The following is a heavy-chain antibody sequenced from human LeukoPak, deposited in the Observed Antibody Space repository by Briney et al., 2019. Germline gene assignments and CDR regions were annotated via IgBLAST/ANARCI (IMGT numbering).Heavy chain of an antibody. V-gene: IGHV4-38-2*02. CDR3: ARVPLDNWNPYYFDY. CDR1: GYSISSGYY. D-gene: IGHD1-20*01. CDR2: IYYSGST. Sequence: SETLSLTCTVSGYSISSGYYWGWIRQPPGKGLEWIGSIYYSGSTYYNPSLKSRVTISVDTSKNQFSLKLSSVTAADTAVYFCARVPLDNWNPYYFDYWGQGTLVTVSS. J-gene: IGHJ4*02.